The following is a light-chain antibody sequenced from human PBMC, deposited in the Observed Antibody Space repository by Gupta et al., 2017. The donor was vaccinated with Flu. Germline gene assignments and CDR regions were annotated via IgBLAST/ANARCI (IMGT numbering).Light chain of an antibody. CDR2: AVA. CDR1: QKIGHY. Sequence: SSLFESGGDRGTNTYRASQKIGHYLDWYDQKPRQAPNVLIYAVASWRTGVTSSFSGSGYGSDVALTISRRLREDFAHYYCQQTGSNPLLTFGQGTKVEVK. CDR3: QQTGSNPLLT. V-gene: IGKV1-39*01. J-gene: IGKJ1*01.